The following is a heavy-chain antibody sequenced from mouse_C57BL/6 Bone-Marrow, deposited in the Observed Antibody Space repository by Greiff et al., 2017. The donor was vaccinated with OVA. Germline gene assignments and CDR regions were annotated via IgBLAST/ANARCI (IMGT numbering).Heavy chain of an antibody. Sequence: VQLQQSGAELARPGASVKLSCKASGYTFTSYGISWVKQRTGQGLERIGESYPRSGNTYYNEKFKGKATLTADKSSSTAYMERRSLTSEDSAVYFCARQHYPGYFDDWGTGTTVTVSS. V-gene: IGHV1-81*01. D-gene: IGHD5-5*01. CDR1: GYTFTSYG. J-gene: IGHJ1*03. CDR2: SYPRSGNT. CDR3: ARQHYPGYFDD.